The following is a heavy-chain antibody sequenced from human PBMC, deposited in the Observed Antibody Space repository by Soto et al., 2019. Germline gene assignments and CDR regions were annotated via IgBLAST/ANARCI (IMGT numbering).Heavy chain of an antibody. Sequence: SETLSLTCAVYAGSFSHYYWNWIRQSPGKGLEWIGKINNSGSSNYNPSLRSRVSISVDMSKNQFSLRLTSVTAADTAVYYCARGGSSDWQVTLDIWGQGTMVTVSS. CDR1: AGSFSHYY. CDR3: ARGGSSDWQVTLDI. J-gene: IGHJ3*02. CDR2: INNSGSS. D-gene: IGHD6-19*01. V-gene: IGHV4-34*01.